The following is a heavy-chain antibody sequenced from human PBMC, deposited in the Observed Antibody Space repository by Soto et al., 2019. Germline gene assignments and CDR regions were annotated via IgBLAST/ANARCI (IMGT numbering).Heavy chain of an antibody. D-gene: IGHD3-3*01. CDR1: GGSISSYY. J-gene: IGHJ5*02. CDR2: IYYSGST. V-gene: IGHV4-59*01. Sequence: SETLSLTCTVSGGSISSYYWSWIRQPPGKGLEWIGYIYYSGSTNYNPSLKSRVTISVDTSKNQFSLKLISVTAADTAVYYCARLEYYYFWSGYSRSSFYPVGWFDPWGQGTLVTVSS. CDR3: ARLEYYYFWSGYSRSSFYPVGWFDP.